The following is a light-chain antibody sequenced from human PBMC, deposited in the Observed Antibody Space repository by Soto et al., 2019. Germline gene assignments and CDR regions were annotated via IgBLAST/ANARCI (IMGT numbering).Light chain of an antibody. Sequence: QSVLTQPPSVSGAPGQRVTISCTGNSSNIGAGYDIHWYQQLPGTAPKLLIFRNSNRPSGVPDRFSGSKSGTSASLAITGLQAGDEADYYCQSSDSSLSAHVVFGGGTKVTVL. J-gene: IGLJ2*01. CDR1: SSNIGAGYD. CDR2: RNS. CDR3: QSSDSSLSAHVV. V-gene: IGLV1-40*01.